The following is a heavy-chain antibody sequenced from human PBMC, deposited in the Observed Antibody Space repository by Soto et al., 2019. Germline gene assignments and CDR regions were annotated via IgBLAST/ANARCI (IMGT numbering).Heavy chain of an antibody. CDR2: ISSDGSNK. D-gene: IGHD3-3*01. CDR1: GFTFSNYA. J-gene: IGHJ4*02. CDR3: ATLFYN. V-gene: IGHV3-30-3*01. Sequence: QMQLAESGGGVVQPGRSLKLSCVASGFTFSNYAMHWVRQAPGKGLEWVAVISSDGSNKYYADSVKGRFTISRDNSKHTLSLQMDSLRPEDTAVYYSATLFYNWGQGTLVTVSS.